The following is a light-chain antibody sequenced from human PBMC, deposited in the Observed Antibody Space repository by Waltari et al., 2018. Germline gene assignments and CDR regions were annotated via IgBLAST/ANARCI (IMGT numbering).Light chain of an antibody. CDR3: QSYDSSLNIYV. CDR1: PSNIGAGHD. Sequence: QSVLTQPPSVSGAPGQGVTISCTGSPSNIGAGHDVHWFQQLPGTAPKPLTHDDSNRPSGVPDRFSASKSGTSASLAITGLQADDEADYYCQSYDSSLNIYVFGTGTKVTVL. J-gene: IGLJ1*01. CDR2: DDS. V-gene: IGLV1-40*01.